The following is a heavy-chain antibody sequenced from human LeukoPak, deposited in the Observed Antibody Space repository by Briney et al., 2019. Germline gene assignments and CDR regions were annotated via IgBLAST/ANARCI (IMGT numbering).Heavy chain of an antibody. CDR2: ISGSGGST. CDR1: GFTFSTHT. J-gene: IGHJ3*02. V-gene: IGHV3-23*01. Sequence: GGSLRLSCAASGFTFSTHTMSWVRQAPGKGLEWVSSISGSGGSTYYADSVKGPFTISRDNSKNTLYLQINTLRAEDTAVYYCAKQWRGTGDAFDIWGQGTLVTVSS. CDR3: AKQWRGTGDAFDI. D-gene: IGHD3/OR15-3a*01.